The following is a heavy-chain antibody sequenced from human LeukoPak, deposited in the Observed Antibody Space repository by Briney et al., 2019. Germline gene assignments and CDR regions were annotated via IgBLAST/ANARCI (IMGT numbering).Heavy chain of an antibody. D-gene: IGHD4-23*01. V-gene: IGHV1-24*01. CDR2: FDPEDGET. CDR3: ATRKYGGNSGYYYYYMDV. J-gene: IGHJ6*03. CDR1: GYTLTELS. Sequence: ASVRVSCKVSGYTLTELSMHWVRQAPGKGLEWMGGFDPEDGETIYAQKFQGRVTMTEDTSTDTAYMELSSLRSEDTAVYYCATRKYGGNSGYYYYYMDVWGKGTTVTVSS.